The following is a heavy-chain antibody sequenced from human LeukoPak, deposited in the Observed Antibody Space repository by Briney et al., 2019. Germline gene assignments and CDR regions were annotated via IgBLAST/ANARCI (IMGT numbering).Heavy chain of an antibody. CDR2: IYPGDSDT. Sequence: GESLKISCKGSGYSFTSYWIGWVRQMPGKGLEWMGTIYPGDSDTRYSPSFQGQVTISADKSISTAYLQWSSLKASDTAMYYCARGSINYDILTGFYYYYGMDVWGQGTTVTVSS. CDR1: GYSFTSYW. J-gene: IGHJ6*02. V-gene: IGHV5-51*01. CDR3: ARGSINYDILTGFYYYYGMDV. D-gene: IGHD3-9*01.